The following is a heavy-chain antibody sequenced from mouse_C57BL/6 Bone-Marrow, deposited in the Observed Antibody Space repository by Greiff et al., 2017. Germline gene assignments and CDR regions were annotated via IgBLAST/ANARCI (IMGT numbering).Heavy chain of an antibody. V-gene: IGHV5-12*01. CDR2: ISNGGGST. CDR1: GFTFSDYY. CDR3: ASGGSYGYFDV. Sequence: EVQLQESGGGLVQPGGSLKLSCAASGFTFSDYYMYWVRQTPEKRLEWVAYISNGGGSTYYPDTVKGRFTISRDNAKNTLYLQMSRLKSEDTAMYYCASGGSYGYFDVWGTGTTVTVSS. J-gene: IGHJ1*03.